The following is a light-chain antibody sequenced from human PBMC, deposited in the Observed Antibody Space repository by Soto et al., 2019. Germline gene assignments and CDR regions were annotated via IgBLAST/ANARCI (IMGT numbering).Light chain of an antibody. CDR2: GAS. Sequence: EIVLTQSPGTLSLSPGERATLSCRASQSVSSSYLAWFQQKPGQAPRLLIYGASSRASGIPDRFSGSVSGADFTLTIIRLEPEDFAVSYCQQYGSSPWTFGQGTTVEIK. J-gene: IGKJ1*01. CDR1: QSVSSSY. CDR3: QQYGSSPWT. V-gene: IGKV3-20*01.